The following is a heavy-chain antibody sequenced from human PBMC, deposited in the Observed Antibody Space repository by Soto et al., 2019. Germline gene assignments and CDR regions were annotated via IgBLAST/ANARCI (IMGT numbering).Heavy chain of an antibody. D-gene: IGHD4-17*01. CDR3: AIDGYYGDRNAFYL. V-gene: IGHV3-33*01. CDR1: GFTFSSYG. J-gene: IGHJ3*01. CDR2: IWYDGSNK. Sequence: QVQLVESGGGVVQPGRSLRLSCAASGFTFSSYGMHWVRQAPGKGLEWVAVIWYDGSNKYYADSVKGRFTSSRDNSKNTLYLQTNSRRAEDTAVYYCAIDGYYGDRNAFYLWGQGTMVTVSS.